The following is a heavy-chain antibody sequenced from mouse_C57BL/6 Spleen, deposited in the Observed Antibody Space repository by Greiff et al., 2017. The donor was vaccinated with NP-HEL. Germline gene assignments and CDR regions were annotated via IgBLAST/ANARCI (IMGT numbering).Heavy chain of an antibody. Sequence: QVQLQQSGAELVRPGSSVKLSCKASGYTFTSYWMDWVKQRPGQGLEWIGNIYPSDSETHYNQKFKDKATLTVDKASSTAYMQLSSLTSEDSAVNDCARAEDYDVLYYFDYWGKGTTLTVSS. J-gene: IGHJ2*01. CDR3: ARAEDYDVLYYFDY. D-gene: IGHD2-4*01. V-gene: IGHV1-61*01. CDR2: IYPSDSET. CDR1: GYTFTSYW.